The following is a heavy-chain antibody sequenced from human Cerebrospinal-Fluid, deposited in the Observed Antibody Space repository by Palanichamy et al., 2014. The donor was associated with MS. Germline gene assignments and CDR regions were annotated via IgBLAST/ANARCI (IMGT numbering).Heavy chain of an antibody. D-gene: IGHD2/OR15-2a*01. CDR2: IYHSGST. J-gene: IGHJ4*01. Sequence: QVQLQESGPGLVKPSETLSLTCTVSGYSISSGYYWGWIRQPPGKGLEWIGNIYHSGSTYYTPSLKSRVTISVDTSKNQISLKLSSVTAADTALYYCVREGSTTYYTYWGHGTLVTVSS. V-gene: IGHV4-38-2*02. CDR3: VREGSTTYYTY. CDR1: GYSISSGYY.